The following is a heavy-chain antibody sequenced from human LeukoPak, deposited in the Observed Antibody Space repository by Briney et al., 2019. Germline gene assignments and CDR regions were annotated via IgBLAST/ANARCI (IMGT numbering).Heavy chain of an antibody. J-gene: IGHJ5*02. CDR3: ARIGYDRSGYYLGCFDP. V-gene: IGHV1-2*02. D-gene: IGHD3-22*01. CDR1: GYNFTGYY. Sequence: GASVKVSCKASGYNFTGYYIHWVRQAPGQGLEWMGWINPNSGGTNYAQKFQGRVTMTRDTSISTAYMELSRLRTDDTAVYYCARIGYDRSGYYLGCFDPWGQGTLVTVSS. CDR2: INPNSGGT.